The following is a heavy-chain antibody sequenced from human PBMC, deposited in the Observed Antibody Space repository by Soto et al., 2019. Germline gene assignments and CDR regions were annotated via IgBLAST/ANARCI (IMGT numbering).Heavy chain of an antibody. CDR1: GFTFSTYV. CDR3: ARGLCSGGSCYSNYYYYYGMDV. D-gene: IGHD2-15*01. J-gene: IGHJ6*02. V-gene: IGHV3-23*01. Sequence: EVQLLDSGGGLVQPGGSLRLSCAASGFTFSTYVMSWVRQAPGKGLEWVSSIGGGGATFYADSVKGRFTISRDNSKNTMYLQMNSLRDDDMGIYYCARGLCSGGSCYSNYYYYYGMDVWGQGTTVTVSS. CDR2: IGGGGAT.